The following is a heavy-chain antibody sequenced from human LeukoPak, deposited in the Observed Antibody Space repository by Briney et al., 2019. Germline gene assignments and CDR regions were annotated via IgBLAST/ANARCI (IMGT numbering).Heavy chain of an antibody. V-gene: IGHV4-59*08. D-gene: IGHD3-22*01. Sequence: PSETLSLTCTVSGGSISSYYWSWIRQPPGKGLEWIGYIYYSGSTNYNPSLKCRVTISVDTSKNQFSLKLSSVTAADTAVYYCARLGHYYDSSGYLSAFDIWGQGTMVTVSS. CDR3: ARLGHYYDSSGYLSAFDI. J-gene: IGHJ3*02. CDR1: GGSISSYY. CDR2: IYYSGST.